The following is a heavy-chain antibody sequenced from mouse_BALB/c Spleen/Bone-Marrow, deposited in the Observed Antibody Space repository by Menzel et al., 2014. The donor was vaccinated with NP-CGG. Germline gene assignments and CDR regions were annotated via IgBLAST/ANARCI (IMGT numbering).Heavy chain of an antibody. J-gene: IGHJ4*01. V-gene: IGHV14-3*02. CDR3: ARVHPNAMDY. Sequence: EVKLQESGAELVKPGASVKLSCTASGFNIKDTYMHWVKQRPGQGLEWIGRIDPANGNTKYDPKFQGKATITADTSSNTAYLQLSSLTSEDTAVYYCARVHPNAMDYWGQGTSVTVSS. CDR1: GFNIKDTY. CDR2: IDPANGNT.